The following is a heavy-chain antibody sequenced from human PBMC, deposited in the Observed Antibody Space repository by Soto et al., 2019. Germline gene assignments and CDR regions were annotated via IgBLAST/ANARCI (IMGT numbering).Heavy chain of an antibody. CDR2: IIPIFGTA. CDR3: ASYSGSEGSNWFDP. J-gene: IGHJ5*02. Sequence: GASVKVSCKASGGTFSSYAIGWVRQAPGQGLEWMGGIIPIFGTANYAQKFQGRVTITADESTSTAYMELSSLRSEDTAVYYCASYSGSEGSNWFDPWGQGTLFTVSS. D-gene: IGHD5-12*01. V-gene: IGHV1-69*13. CDR1: GGTFSSYA.